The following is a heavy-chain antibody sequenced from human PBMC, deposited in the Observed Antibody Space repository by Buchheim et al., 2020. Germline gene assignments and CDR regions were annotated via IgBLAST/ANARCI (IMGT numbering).Heavy chain of an antibody. V-gene: IGHV1-18*01. CDR1: GYTFRSYY. CDR2: IKAFNGDT. Sequence: QVQLVQSGAEVKRPGASVKVSCKTSGYTFRSYYVNWARQAPEQGLEWLGWIKAFNGDTNYAEKLQGRLTLTTDTSTATAYMELTSLRSDDTAVYYCARSAYYYDTSGNSPIDYWGQGTL. CDR3: ARSAYYYDTSGNSPIDY. D-gene: IGHD3-22*01. J-gene: IGHJ4*02.